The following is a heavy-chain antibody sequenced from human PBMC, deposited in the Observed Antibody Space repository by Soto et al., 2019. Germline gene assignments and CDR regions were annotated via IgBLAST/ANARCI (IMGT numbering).Heavy chain of an antibody. J-gene: IGHJ6*02. CDR2: INAGNDNT. CDR3: ARGVGGVTRYYYYYYGMDV. V-gene: IGHV1-3*01. D-gene: IGHD3-16*01. CDR1: GYTFTSYA. Sequence: ASVKVSCKASGYTFTSYAMNWVRQAPGQRLEWMGWINAGNDNTKYSQKFQGRVTITRDTSASTAYMELSSLRSEDTAVYYCARGVGGVTRYYYYYYGMDVWGQGTTVTVSS.